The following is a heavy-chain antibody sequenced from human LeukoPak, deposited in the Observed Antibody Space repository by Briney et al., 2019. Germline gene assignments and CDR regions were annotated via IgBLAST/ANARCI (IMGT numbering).Heavy chain of an antibody. V-gene: IGHV1-18*01. D-gene: IGHD3-3*01. CDR3: ARDKRYDFWSGYSSLYYFDY. Sequence: GPVKVSCKASGYTFTSYGISWVRQAPGQGLEWMGWISAYNGNTNYAQKLQGRVTMTTDTSTSTAYMELRSLRSDDTAVYYCARDKRYDFWSGYSSLYYFDYWGQGTLVTVSS. J-gene: IGHJ4*02. CDR1: GYTFTSYG. CDR2: ISAYNGNT.